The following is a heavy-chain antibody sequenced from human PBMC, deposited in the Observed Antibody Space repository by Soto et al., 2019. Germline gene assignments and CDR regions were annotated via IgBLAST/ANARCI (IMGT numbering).Heavy chain of an antibody. J-gene: IGHJ3*02. D-gene: IGHD2-15*01. CDR2: IYSGGST. V-gene: IGHV3-53*04. CDR3: ARYCSGGRCYPDAFDI. CDR1: GFTVSSNY. Sequence: PGGSLRLSCAASGFTVSSNYMSWVRQAPGKGLEWVSVIYSGGSTYYADSVKGRFTISRHNSKNTLYLQMNSLRAEDTAVYYCARYCSGGRCYPDAFDIWGQGTMVTVSS.